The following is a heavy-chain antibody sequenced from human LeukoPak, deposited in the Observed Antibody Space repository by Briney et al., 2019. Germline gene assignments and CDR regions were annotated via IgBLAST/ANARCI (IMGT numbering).Heavy chain of an antibody. Sequence: SETLSLTCAVYGGSFSGYYWSWIRQPPGKGLEWIGEINHSGSTNYNPSLKSPVTISVDTSKNQFSLKLSSVTAADTAVYYCARGGGDLLRYFDWLLYRYFDYWGQGTLVTVSS. CDR1: GGSFSGYY. CDR2: INHSGST. D-gene: IGHD3-9*01. J-gene: IGHJ4*02. CDR3: ARGGGDLLRYFDWLLYRYFDY. V-gene: IGHV4-34*01.